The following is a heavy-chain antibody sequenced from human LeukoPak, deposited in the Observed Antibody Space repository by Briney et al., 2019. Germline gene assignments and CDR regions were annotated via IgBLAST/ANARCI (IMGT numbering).Heavy chain of an antibody. CDR1: GYSFTTYW. CDR2: IYPGDSDT. Sequence: GESLKISCKGSGYSFTTYWVGWVRQMPRKGLEWMGSIYPGDSDTRYSPSFQGQVTISADKSISTAYLQWSSLKASDTAMYYCVRRAAEWELLDHWGQGTLVTVSS. J-gene: IGHJ5*02. V-gene: IGHV5-51*01. D-gene: IGHD1-26*01. CDR3: VRRAAEWELLDH.